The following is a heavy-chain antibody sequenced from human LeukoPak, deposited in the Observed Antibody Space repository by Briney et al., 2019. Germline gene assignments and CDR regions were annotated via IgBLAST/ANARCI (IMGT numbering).Heavy chain of an antibody. V-gene: IGHV3-7*03. Sequence: GGSLRLSCAASGFTFSSYWMSWVRQAPGKGLEWVANIKQDGSEKYYVDSVKGRFTISRDNSKAALYLQMNSLTADDTAVYYCAQRSGTSFGHFDSWGQGTLVSVSS. J-gene: IGHJ4*02. CDR2: IKQDGSEK. CDR1: GFTFSSYW. D-gene: IGHD3-10*01. CDR3: AQRSGTSFGHFDS.